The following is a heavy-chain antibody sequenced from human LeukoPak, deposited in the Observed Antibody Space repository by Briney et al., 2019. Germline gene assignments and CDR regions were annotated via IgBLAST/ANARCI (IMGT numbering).Heavy chain of an antibody. Sequence: EASVKVSCKASGYTFTSYDINWVRQATGQGLEWMGWMNPNSGNTGYAQKFQGRVTMTRNTSISTAYMELSSLRSEDTAVYYCAREIVVVPAAQPQYYYYGMDVWGQGTTVTVSS. J-gene: IGHJ6*02. CDR3: AREIVVVPAAQPQYYYYGMDV. CDR1: GYTFTSYD. CDR2: MNPNSGNT. D-gene: IGHD2-2*01. V-gene: IGHV1-8*01.